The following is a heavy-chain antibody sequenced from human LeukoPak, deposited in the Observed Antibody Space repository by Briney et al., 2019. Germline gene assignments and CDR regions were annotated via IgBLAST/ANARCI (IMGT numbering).Heavy chain of an antibody. Sequence: PGGSLRLSCAASGFAVSSNYMSWVRQAPGKGLEWVSVIYSGGSTYYADSVKGRFTISRDNSKNTLYLQMNSLRAEDTAVYYCATTGTTLYYFDYWGQGTLVTVSS. V-gene: IGHV3-66*02. D-gene: IGHD1-1*01. CDR2: IYSGGST. CDR1: GFAVSSNY. J-gene: IGHJ4*02. CDR3: ATTGTTLYYFDY.